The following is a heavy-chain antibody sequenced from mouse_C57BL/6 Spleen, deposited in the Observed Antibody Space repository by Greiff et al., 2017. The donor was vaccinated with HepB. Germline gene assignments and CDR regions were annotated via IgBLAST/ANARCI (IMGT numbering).Heavy chain of an antibody. CDR3: ARASKSSYFDY. J-gene: IGHJ2*01. Sequence: EVNVVESGGGLVKPGGSLKLSCAASGFTFSSYAMSWVRQTPEKRLEWVATISDGGSYTYYPDNVKGRFTISRDNAKNNLYLQMSHLKSEDTAMYYCARASKSSYFDYWGQGTTLTVSS. CDR2: ISDGGSYT. V-gene: IGHV5-4*03. CDR1: GFTFSSYA. D-gene: IGHD1-3*01.